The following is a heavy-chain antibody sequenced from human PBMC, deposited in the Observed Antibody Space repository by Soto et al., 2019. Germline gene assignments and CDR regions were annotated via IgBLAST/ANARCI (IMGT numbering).Heavy chain of an antibody. CDR1: GYTFINYY. CDR2: INPMGGST. D-gene: IGHD6-13*01. V-gene: IGHV1-46*01. Sequence: QGELVQSGAEVKELGASVKDSCKASGYTFINYYIHSVRQAPGQGLEWMAIINPMGGSTNYAQEFQGRVTLTSDTSTSTVHMELSSLRFEDTALLYCSRDLAAGDLWGQGTLVTVSS. CDR3: SRDLAAGDL. J-gene: IGHJ5*02.